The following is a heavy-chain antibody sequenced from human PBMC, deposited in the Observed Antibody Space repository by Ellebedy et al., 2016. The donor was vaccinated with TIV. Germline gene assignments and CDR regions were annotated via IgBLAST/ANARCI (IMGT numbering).Heavy chain of an antibody. D-gene: IGHD3-22*01. CDR1: GFTFSSYA. Sequence: GESLKISCAASGFTFSSYAMSWVRQAPGKGLEWVSVISGTGGDAYYADSVKGRFTISRDNAKNTLYLQMHSLRAEDTDVYYCAKSHDSSGYHYVGAFDIWGQGTMVTASS. J-gene: IGHJ3*02. CDR3: AKSHDSSGYHYVGAFDI. V-gene: IGHV3-23*01. CDR2: ISGTGGDA.